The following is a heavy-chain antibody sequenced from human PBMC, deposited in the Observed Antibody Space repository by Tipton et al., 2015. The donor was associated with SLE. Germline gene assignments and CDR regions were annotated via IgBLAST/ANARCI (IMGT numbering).Heavy chain of an antibody. CDR3: ASLTVLTYSSGWYYFDY. J-gene: IGHJ4*02. Sequence: SLRLSCAASGFTFSSFGMHWVRQAPGKGLEWVAFIRYDGTNKHNADSVKGRFTISRDNSKNTLSLQMNSLRDEDTAIYYCASLTVLTYSSGWYYFDYWGQGTLVTVSS. D-gene: IGHD6-19*01. CDR1: GFTFSSFG. V-gene: IGHV3-30*02. CDR2: IRYDGTNK.